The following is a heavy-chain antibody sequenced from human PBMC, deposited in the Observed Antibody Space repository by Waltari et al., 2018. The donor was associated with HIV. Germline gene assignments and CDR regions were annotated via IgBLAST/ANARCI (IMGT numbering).Heavy chain of an antibody. CDR1: GYTLTDLS. Sequence: QVHLVQSGTEVKKPGASVKVSCKISGYTLTDLSIHWVRQAPGKELEWVGRLDPENGEALYAQKLQGRVTMTEDTSTDTAYMELSSLRSEDTAVYYCATNEYGPDYYYGMDVWGQGTTVTVSS. V-gene: IGHV1-24*01. J-gene: IGHJ6*02. CDR2: LDPENGEA. D-gene: IGHD1-1*01. CDR3: ATNEYGPDYYYGMDV.